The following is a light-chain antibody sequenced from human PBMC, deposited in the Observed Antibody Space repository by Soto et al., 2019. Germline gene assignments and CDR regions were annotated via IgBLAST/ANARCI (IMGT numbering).Light chain of an antibody. V-gene: IGKV3-11*01. Sequence: EIVLTQSPATLSFSPCEIATLSCRASQSVSSYLAWYQQKPGQAPRLLIYDASNRATGIPARFSGSGSGTDFTLTISSLEPEDFAVYYCQQRSNWPLTFGGGTKVDIK. CDR2: DAS. CDR3: QQRSNWPLT. CDR1: QSVSSY. J-gene: IGKJ4*01.